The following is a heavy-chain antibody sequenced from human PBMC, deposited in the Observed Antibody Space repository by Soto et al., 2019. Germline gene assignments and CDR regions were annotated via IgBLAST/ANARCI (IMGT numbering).Heavy chain of an antibody. V-gene: IGHV4-39*01. J-gene: IGHJ4*02. Sequence: QLQLQESGPGLVKPSETLSLTCTVSGGSISSSSYYWGWIRQPPGKGLEWIGSIYYSASTYYNPSLKSRVTISVDTSKNQFSLQLRSVAAADTAVYYCARHGADSGSYYDPPDYWGQGTLVTVSS. CDR3: ARHGADSGSYYDPPDY. CDR2: IYYSAST. CDR1: GGSISSSSYY. D-gene: IGHD1-26*01.